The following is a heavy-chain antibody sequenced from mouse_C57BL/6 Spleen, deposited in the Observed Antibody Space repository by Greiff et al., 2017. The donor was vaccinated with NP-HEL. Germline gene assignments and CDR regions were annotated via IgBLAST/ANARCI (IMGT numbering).Heavy chain of an antibody. V-gene: IGHV7-3*01. J-gene: IGHJ4*01. CDR1: GFTFTDYY. Sequence: DVKLVESGGGLVQPGGSLSLSCAASGFTFTDYYMSWVRQPPGTALEWLGFIRNKANGYTTEYSASVKGPFTISRDNSQSILYLQMNALRAEDSATYYCASCPQYYYAMDYWGQGTSVTVSS. CDR2: IRNKANGYTT. CDR3: ASCPQYYYAMDY.